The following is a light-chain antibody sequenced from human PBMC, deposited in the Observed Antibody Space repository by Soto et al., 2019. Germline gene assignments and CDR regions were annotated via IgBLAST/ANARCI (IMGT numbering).Light chain of an antibody. CDR3: QQSYSIPRT. CDR1: QSIGTF. J-gene: IGKJ1*01. CDR2: AAS. V-gene: IGKV1-39*01. Sequence: DIPMAQSPSSLSASLGDTVSITCRASQSIGTFLHWYQQSPGKAPKLLIYAASSLQTGVPSRFSGSGSGTVFTLTIGSLQPEDFATYYCQQSYSIPRTFGQGTNVEV.